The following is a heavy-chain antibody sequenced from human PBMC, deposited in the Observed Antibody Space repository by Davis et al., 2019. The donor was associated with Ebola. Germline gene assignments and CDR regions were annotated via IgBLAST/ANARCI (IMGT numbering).Heavy chain of an antibody. D-gene: IGHD4-23*01. CDR2: INADGSDT. CDR1: GFTFSHYW. Sequence: GESLKISCAASGFTFSHYWMHWVRRVPGKGLLWVSRINADGSDTDYADSVKGRFTISRDNAKDSLYLQMNSLRDDDTAVYYCVRTDGGKPVFQHWGQGTLVTVSA. J-gene: IGHJ1*01. CDR3: VRTDGGKPVFQH. V-gene: IGHV3-74*01.